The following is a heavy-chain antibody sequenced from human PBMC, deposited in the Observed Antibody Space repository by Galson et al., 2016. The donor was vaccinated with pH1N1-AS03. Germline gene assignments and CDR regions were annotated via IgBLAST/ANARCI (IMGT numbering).Heavy chain of an antibody. CDR1: GFSFNTYG. Sequence: SLRLSCAASGFSFNTYGMHWVRQAPGKGLEWVAVIWYDGSTKYYGDSGKGRFIISRDNSRNTVYLQMKSPRAEDTAVYYCARADSGREFDYWGQGTLVTVSS. D-gene: IGHD1-26*01. CDR2: IWYDGSTK. V-gene: IGHV3-33*08. J-gene: IGHJ4*02. CDR3: ARADSGREFDY.